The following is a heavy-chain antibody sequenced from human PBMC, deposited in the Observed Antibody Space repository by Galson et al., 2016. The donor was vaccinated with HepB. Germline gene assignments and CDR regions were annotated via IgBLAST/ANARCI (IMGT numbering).Heavy chain of an antibody. CDR2: IDWDDDK. V-gene: IGHV2-70*01. J-gene: IGHJ4*02. D-gene: IGHD1-26*01. CDR1: GFSLSTRGMC. CDR3: ARIKDTVGAADY. Sequence: PALVKPTQTLTLTCSFSGFSLSTRGMCVSWIRQPPGKALEWLALIDWDDDKYYSMSLKTRLTISEDTSTNQVVLTMTDMDPVDTATYYCARIKDTVGAADYWGQGTLVTVSS.